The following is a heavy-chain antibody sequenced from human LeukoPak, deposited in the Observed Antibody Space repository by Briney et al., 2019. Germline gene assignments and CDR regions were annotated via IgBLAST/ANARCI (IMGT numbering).Heavy chain of an antibody. V-gene: IGHV3-23*01. Sequence: GGSLRLSCAASGFTFSSYAMNWVRQAPGKGLEWVSAISGSGGSTYYADSVKGRFTISRDNSKNTLYLQMNTLRAEDTAVYYCAKGSFYSSSWPDSGLDYWGQGTLVTVSS. CDR3: AKGSFYSSSWPDSGLDY. D-gene: IGHD6-13*01. J-gene: IGHJ4*02. CDR1: GFTFSSYA. CDR2: ISGSGGST.